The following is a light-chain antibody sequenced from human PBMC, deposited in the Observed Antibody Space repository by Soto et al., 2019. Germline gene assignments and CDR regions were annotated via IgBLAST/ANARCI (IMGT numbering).Light chain of an antibody. CDR2: AAS. V-gene: IGKV1-39*01. Sequence: DIQVTQSPSCLSSSLGDRVTITFRTSQNINIFLNWYQQKPGRAPMVVISAASNLESGVPSRFSGRGSGTEFTLTISNLQPGDSALYFCQESYSTPLAFGGGTKVDIK. J-gene: IGKJ4*01. CDR1: QNINIF. CDR3: QESYSTPLA.